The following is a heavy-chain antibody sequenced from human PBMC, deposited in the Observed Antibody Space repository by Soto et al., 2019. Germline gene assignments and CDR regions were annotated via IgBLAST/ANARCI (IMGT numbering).Heavy chain of an antibody. J-gene: IGHJ4*02. D-gene: IGHD1-1*01. CDR1: GFTFSSYG. CDR3: ARSGDNYNRLDY. CDR2: ISYDGSNK. V-gene: IGHV3-30*03. Sequence: PGGSLRLSCSASGFTFSSYGMHWVRQAPGKGLDWVAVISYDGSNKYYADSVKGRFSISRDNSKNTLYLQMNSLRAEDTAVYYCARSGDNYNRLDYWGQGTPVTVSS.